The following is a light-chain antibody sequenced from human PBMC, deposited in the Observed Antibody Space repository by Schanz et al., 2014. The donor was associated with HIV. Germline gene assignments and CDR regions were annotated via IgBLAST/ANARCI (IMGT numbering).Light chain of an antibody. CDR2: ANN. J-gene: IGLJ3*02. CDR1: TSNIGSNH. V-gene: IGLV1-44*01. CDR3: AAWDDRLNGWV. Sequence: QSVLTQPPSASGTPGQRVTISCSGSTSNIGSNHVDWHQHLPGTPPRLLIQANNQRPSGVPDRFSGSKSGTSASLAISGLRSEDEADYHCAAWDDRLNGWVFGGGTKLTVL.